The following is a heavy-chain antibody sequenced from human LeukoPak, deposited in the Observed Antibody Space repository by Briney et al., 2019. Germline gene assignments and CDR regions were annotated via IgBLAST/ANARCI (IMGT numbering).Heavy chain of an antibody. D-gene: IGHD6-19*01. V-gene: IGHV1-2*02. CDR1: GYTFTGYY. CDR3: ARDLTDNNSGWTLDAFDI. Sequence: ASVKVSCKASGYTFTGYYMHWVRQAPGQGLEWMGWINPNSGGTNYAQEFQGRVTMTRDTSISTAHMGMSRLRSDDTAVYYCARDLTDNNSGWTLDAFDIWGQGTMVTVSS. J-gene: IGHJ3*02. CDR2: INPNSGGT.